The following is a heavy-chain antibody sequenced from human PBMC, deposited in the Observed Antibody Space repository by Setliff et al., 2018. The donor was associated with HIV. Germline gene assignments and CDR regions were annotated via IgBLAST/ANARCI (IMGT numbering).Heavy chain of an antibody. V-gene: IGHV4-34*01. CDR1: AGSLSGYY. CDR3: ARRTSFTGGAVAGHFDN. CDR2: INDSGNT. D-gene: IGHD6-19*01. Sequence: TSETLSLTCDVYAGSLSGYYWSWIRQSPGKGLEWIGEINDSGNTNYNPSLKSRVTISVDTSKNHFSLRLSSVTAADTTIYYCARRTSFTGGAVAGHFDNWGQGTPVTVSS. J-gene: IGHJ4*02.